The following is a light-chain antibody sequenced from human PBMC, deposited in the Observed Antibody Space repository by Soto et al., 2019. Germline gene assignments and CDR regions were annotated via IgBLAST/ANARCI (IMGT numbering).Light chain of an antibody. CDR1: GGSIASGL. Sequence: NFMLTQPHSVSESPGRTVTISCTRSGGSIASGLVQWYQVRPGSGPTTVISEENQRPSGVPDRFSGSIDSSSNSASLTISGLKPEDEADYYCQSSQDDFWVFGGGTKLTVL. CDR3: QSSQDDFWV. V-gene: IGLV6-57*04. CDR2: EEN. J-gene: IGLJ3*02.